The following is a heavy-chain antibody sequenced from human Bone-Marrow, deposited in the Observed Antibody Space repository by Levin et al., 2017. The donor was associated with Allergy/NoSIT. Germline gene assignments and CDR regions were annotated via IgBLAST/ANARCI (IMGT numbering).Heavy chain of an antibody. D-gene: IGHD3-22*01. CDR2: MKQDGTEK. Sequence: PGGSLRLSCAASGFTFTSYWINWLRQAPGKGLEWVANMKQDGTEKYYADSVKGRFPISRDNAKNSLYLQMNSLRAEYTAGYDGAREGSVGYFYESTGYFDNWGPGTLVTVSS. CDR1: GFTFTSYW. CDR3: AREGSVGYFYESTGYFDN. V-gene: IGHV3-7*01. J-gene: IGHJ4*02.